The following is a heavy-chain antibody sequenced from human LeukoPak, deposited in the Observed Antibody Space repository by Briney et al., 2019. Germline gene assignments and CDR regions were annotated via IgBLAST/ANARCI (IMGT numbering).Heavy chain of an antibody. Sequence: SETLSLTCAVYGGSFSGYYWSWIRQPPGKGLEWIGEINHSGSTNYNPSLKSRVTISVDRSKNQFSLKLSSVTAADTAVYYCARVQYCSSTSCYGFWFDPWGQGTLVTVSS. CDR2: INHSGST. J-gene: IGHJ5*02. CDR1: GGSFSGYY. D-gene: IGHD2-2*01. V-gene: IGHV4-34*01. CDR3: ARVQYCSSTSCYGFWFDP.